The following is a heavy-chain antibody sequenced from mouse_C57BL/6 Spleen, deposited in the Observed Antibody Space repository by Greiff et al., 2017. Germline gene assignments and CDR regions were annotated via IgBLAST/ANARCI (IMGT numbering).Heavy chain of an antibody. CDR3: ARFYYSYWYFDV. CDR2: INPSNGGT. Sequence: QVHVKQPGTELVKPGASVKLSCKASGYTFTSYWMHWVKQRPGQGLEWIGNINPSNGGTNYNEKFKSKATLTVDKSSSTAYMQLSSLTSEDSAVYYCARFYYSYWYFDVWGTGTTVTVSS. CDR1: GYTFTSYW. V-gene: IGHV1-53*01. J-gene: IGHJ1*03. D-gene: IGHD2-1*01.